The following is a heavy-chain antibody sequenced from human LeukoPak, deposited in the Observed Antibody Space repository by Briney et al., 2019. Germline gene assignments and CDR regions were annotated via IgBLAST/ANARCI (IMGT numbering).Heavy chain of an antibody. J-gene: IGHJ4*02. D-gene: IGHD3-10*01. V-gene: IGHV1-8*03. CDR2: MNPNRSNT. Sequence: GASVKVSCKASGYTFTSYDINWVRQATGQGLEWMGWMNPNRSNTGYAQKFQGRVTITRNTSISTAYMELSSLRSEDTAVYYCARGRDNYYGSGSYYNVWGQGTLVTVSS. CDR1: GYTFTSYD. CDR3: ARGRDNYYGSGSYYNV.